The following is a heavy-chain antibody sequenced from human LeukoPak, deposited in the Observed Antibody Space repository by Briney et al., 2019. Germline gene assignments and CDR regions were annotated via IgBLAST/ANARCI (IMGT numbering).Heavy chain of an antibody. V-gene: IGHV3-53*01. CDR2: IYSGGST. D-gene: IGHD1-26*01. J-gene: IGHJ6*02. CDR3: ARDGLGATPVMDV. Sequence: GGSLRLSCAASGFTVSSNYMSWVGQAPGKGLERVPVIYSGGSTYYADSVKGRFTISRDNSKNTLYLQMNSLRAEDTAVYYCARDGLGATPVMDVWGQGTTVTVSS. CDR1: GFTVSSNY.